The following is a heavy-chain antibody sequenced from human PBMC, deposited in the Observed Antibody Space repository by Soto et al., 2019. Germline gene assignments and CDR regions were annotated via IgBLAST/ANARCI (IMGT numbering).Heavy chain of an antibody. J-gene: IGHJ4*02. D-gene: IGHD1-7*01. Sequence: QLVQSGAEVKKPGASVKVSCKASGYTFTTSGFNWVRQAPGQGLEWMGWISAKSGNTNYAQQLQGRVTMTTDTSTSTVYMELKSLTSDDTAIYYCTRAGASDWNYVSTSSWGQGTLSPSPQ. V-gene: IGHV1-18*04. CDR3: TRAGASDWNYVSTSS. CDR2: ISAKSGNT. CDR1: GYTFTTSG.